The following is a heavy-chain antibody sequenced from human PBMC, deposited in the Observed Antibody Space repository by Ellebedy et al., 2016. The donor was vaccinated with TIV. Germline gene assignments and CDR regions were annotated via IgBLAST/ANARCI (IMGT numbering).Heavy chain of an antibody. D-gene: IGHD6-13*01. CDR3: ARERRYSSSWYVLDNWFDP. CDR1: GYTFTSYG. V-gene: IGHV1-18*04. Sequence: ASVKVSCKASGYTFTSYGISWVRQAPGQGLEWMGWISAYNGNTNYAQKLQGRVTMTTDTSTSTAYMELRSLRSDDTAVYYCARERRYSSSWYVLDNWFDPWGQGTLVTVSS. J-gene: IGHJ5*02. CDR2: ISAYNGNT.